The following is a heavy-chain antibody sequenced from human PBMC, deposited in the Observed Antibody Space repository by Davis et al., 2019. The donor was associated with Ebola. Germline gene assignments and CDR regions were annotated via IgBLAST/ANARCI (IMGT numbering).Heavy chain of an antibody. V-gene: IGHV1-69*04. CDR3: ARDVRGITGPSEY. CDR2: IIPILGIA. CDR1: GGTFSSYA. D-gene: IGHD1-1*01. J-gene: IGHJ4*02. Sequence: AASVKVSCKASGGTFSSYAISWVRQAPGQGLEWMGRIIPILGIANYAQKLQGRVTMTTDTSTSTAYMELRSLRSDDTARYYRARDVRGITGPSEYWGQGTLVTVSS.